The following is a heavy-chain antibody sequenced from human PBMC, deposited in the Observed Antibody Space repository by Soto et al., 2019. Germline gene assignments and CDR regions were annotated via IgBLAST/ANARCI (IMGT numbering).Heavy chain of an antibody. J-gene: IGHJ4*02. CDR1: GFTFSSYA. CDR3: AKDPITMVRGVEDYFDY. V-gene: IGHV3-23*01. Sequence: GGSLRLSCAASGFTFSSYAMSWVRQAPGKGLEWVSAISGSGGSTYYADSVKGRFTISRDNSKNTLYLQMNSLRAEDTAVYYCAKDPITMVRGVEDYFDYWGQGTLVTVSS. CDR2: ISGSGGST. D-gene: IGHD3-10*01.